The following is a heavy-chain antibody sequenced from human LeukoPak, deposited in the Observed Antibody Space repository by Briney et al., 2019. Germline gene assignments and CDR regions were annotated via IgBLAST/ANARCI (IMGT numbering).Heavy chain of an antibody. V-gene: IGHV1-69*13. CDR2: IIPVFGTA. CDR1: GGTFSSYA. Sequence: SVKVSCKASGGTFSSYAISWVRQAPGQGLEWMGGIIPVFGTANYAQKFQGRVTITADESTSTAYMELSSLRSEDTAVYYCARDALNIVATMYFDYWGQGTLVTVSS. D-gene: IGHD5-12*01. CDR3: ARDALNIVATMYFDY. J-gene: IGHJ4*02.